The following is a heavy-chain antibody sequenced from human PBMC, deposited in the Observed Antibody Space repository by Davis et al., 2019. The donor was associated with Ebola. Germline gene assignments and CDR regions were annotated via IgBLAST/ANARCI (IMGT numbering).Heavy chain of an antibody. D-gene: IGHD1-26*01. J-gene: IGHJ4*02. CDR3: VRDWDGSGSFDY. Sequence: GESLKISCAGSGYTFSSFWMNWVRQAPGKGLEWVSRINSDGTSTNYTDAVRGRFTISRDNAKNTLYLQMNSLRAEDTAVYYCVRDWDGSGSFDYWGQGTLVTVSS. CDR1: GYTFSSFW. CDR2: INSDGTST. V-gene: IGHV3-74*01.